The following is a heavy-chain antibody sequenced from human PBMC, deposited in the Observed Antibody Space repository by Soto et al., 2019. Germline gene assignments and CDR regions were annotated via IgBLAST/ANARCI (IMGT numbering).Heavy chain of an antibody. J-gene: IGHJ4*02. CDR3: ARTQNDGHFDY. CDR2: IHYTGTT. CDR1: GGSISGYY. V-gene: IGHV4-59*01. Sequence: SETLSLTCTVSGGSISGYYWSWIRQSPGKGLEWIAYIHYTGTTNYNPSLKGRVTISVDTSKNQFSLQLTSVTAPDTALYYCARTQNDGHFDYWGQGALVTVSS.